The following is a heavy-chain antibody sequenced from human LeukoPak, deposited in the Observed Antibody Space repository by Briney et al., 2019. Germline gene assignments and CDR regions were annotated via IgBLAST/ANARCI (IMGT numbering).Heavy chain of an antibody. Sequence: ASVKVSCKASGYTFTGYYMHWVRQAPGQGLEWMGWINPNSGGTNYAQKFQGRVTMTRNTSISTAYMELSSLRSEDTAVYYCARLTGGSNYYYYYMDVWGKGTTVTISS. V-gene: IGHV1-2*02. CDR3: ARLTGGSNYYYYYMDV. CDR1: GYTFTGYY. CDR2: INPNSGGT. J-gene: IGHJ6*03. D-gene: IGHD2-8*02.